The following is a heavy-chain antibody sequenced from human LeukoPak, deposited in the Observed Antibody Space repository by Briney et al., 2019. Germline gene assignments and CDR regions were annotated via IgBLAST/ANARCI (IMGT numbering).Heavy chain of an antibody. CDR2: MYYSGST. Sequence: KPSETLSLTCSVSVGSISTYYWSWIRQPPGKGLEWIGYMYYSGSTNYNPSLKSRATISLDTPKNQFSLRLNSVTAADTAVYCCARGVAGYGPYDYWGQGTLVTVSS. V-gene: IGHV4-59*01. J-gene: IGHJ4*02. CDR3: ARGVAGYGPYDY. CDR1: VGSISTYY. D-gene: IGHD5-12*01.